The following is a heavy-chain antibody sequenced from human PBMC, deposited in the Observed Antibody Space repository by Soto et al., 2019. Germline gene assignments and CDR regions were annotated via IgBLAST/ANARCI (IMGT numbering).Heavy chain of an antibody. Sequence: RLSCAASGFTFITYAMSWVRQAPGKGLEWVSTISSSGGSTHYADSVKGRFTISRDNSKNTLYLQMNSLRAEDTAVYYCARVASMTTVSKFDYWGQGTLVTVSS. CDR2: ISSSGGST. CDR1: GFTFITYA. J-gene: IGHJ4*02. CDR3: ARVASMTTVSKFDY. V-gene: IGHV3-23*01. D-gene: IGHD4-17*01.